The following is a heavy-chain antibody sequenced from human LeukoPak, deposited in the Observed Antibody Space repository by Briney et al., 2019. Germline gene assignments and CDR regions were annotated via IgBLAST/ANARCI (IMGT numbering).Heavy chain of an antibody. J-gene: IGHJ4*02. CDR2: ISGSGTST. CDR3: ARDPATHSSSSHFDY. CDR1: GFTFRSFA. D-gene: IGHD6-6*01. V-gene: IGHV3-23*01. Sequence: GGSLRLSCAASGFTFRSFAMSWVRQAPGKGLEWVSSISGSGTSTYYADSVKGRFTISRDNSKNTLYLQMNSLRAEDTAVYYCARDPATHSSSSHFDYWGRGTLVTVSS.